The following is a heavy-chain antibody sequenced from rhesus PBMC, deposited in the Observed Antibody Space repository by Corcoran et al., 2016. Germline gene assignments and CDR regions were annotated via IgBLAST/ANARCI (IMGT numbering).Heavy chain of an antibody. CDR3: ARGIRDDYGLDS. Sequence: VEQLVESGGALVQPGASLRLSCADSEFTFSSYDMHWVRQAPGKGLEWVSVIGIGGGTYYPDSVKGLFTISRDNAKNSLYRQMNSLRAEDTAVYYCARGIRDDYGLDSWGQGVVVTVSS. J-gene: IGHJ6*01. D-gene: IGHD2-2*01. CDR1: EFTFSSYD. V-gene: IGHV3-132*02. CDR2: IGIGGGT.